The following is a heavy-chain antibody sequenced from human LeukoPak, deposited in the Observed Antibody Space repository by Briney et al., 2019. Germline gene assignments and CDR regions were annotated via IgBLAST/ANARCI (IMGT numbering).Heavy chain of an antibody. CDR2: ISGSGGTT. Sequence: GGSLRLSCAASGFTFNGYAMSWVRQVPGKGLEWVSTISGSGGTTYYADSLKGRFTISRDNSKNMLFLQMSSLRAEDTAIYYCAKEDGGSGWYEPVEYWGQGTLVTVSS. D-gene: IGHD6-19*01. CDR3: AKEDGGSGWYEPVEY. J-gene: IGHJ4*02. V-gene: IGHV3-23*01. CDR1: GFTFNGYA.